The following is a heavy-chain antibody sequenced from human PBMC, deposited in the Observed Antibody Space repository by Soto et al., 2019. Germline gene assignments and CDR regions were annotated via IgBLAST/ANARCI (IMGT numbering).Heavy chain of an antibody. CDR3: ARRSSAGATDTDY. J-gene: IGHJ4*02. V-gene: IGHV1-3*01. D-gene: IGHD1-26*01. Sequence: ASVKVSCKASGYTFTSYGITWVRQAPGQRLEWMGWINAGNGNTEYAQKFQGRVTITRDTSASTAYMELSSLRSEDTAVYYCARRSSAGATDTDYWGQGTLVTVSS. CDR1: GYTFTSYG. CDR2: INAGNGNT.